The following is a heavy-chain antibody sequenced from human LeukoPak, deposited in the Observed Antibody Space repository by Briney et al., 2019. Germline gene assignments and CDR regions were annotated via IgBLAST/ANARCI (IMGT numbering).Heavy chain of an antibody. CDR3: ARDVDFWSGPNAFDI. CDR2: FIPIFGTA. D-gene: IGHD3-3*01. CDR1: GGTFSSYA. J-gene: IGHJ3*02. V-gene: IGHV1-69*05. Sequence: SVKVSCKASGGTFSSYAISWVRQAPGQGLEWMGGFIPIFGTANYAQKFQGRVTITTDESTSTAYMELSSLRSEDTAVYYCARDVDFWSGPNAFDIWGQGTMVTVSS.